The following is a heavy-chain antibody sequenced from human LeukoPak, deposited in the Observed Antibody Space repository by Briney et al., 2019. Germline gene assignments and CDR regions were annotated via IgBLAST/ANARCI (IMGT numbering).Heavy chain of an antibody. CDR3: ARYDSSGYYYGIQNWFDP. V-gene: IGHV4-59*08. Sequence: PSETLSLTCTVSGGSISIYYWSWIRQPPGKGLEWIGYIYYSGSTNYNPSLKSRVTISVDTSKNQFSLKLSSVTAADTAVYYCARYDSSGYYYGIQNWFDPWGQGTLVTVSS. CDR1: GGSISIYY. CDR2: IYYSGST. D-gene: IGHD3-22*01. J-gene: IGHJ5*02.